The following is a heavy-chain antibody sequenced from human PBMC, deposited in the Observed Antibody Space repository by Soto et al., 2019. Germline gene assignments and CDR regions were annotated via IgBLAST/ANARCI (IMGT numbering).Heavy chain of an antibody. J-gene: IGHJ4*02. CDR2: IKSKTDGGTI. CDR3: TTAHPRGPDY. CDR1: GSTFNNAW. D-gene: IGHD5-12*01. Sequence: GSLRLSCAASGSTFNNAWMNWVRQAPGKGLEWVGRIKSKTDGGTIDYPAPVKGRFTISRDDSRNTLYLQMNSLTTEDTAVYYCTTAHPRGPDYWGQGTLVTVSS. V-gene: IGHV3-15*01.